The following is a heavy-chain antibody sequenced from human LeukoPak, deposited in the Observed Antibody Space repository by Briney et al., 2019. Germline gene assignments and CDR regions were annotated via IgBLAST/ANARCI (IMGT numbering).Heavy chain of an antibody. V-gene: IGHV4-39*01. Sequence: PSETLSLTCTVSGGSISSSIYYWGWIRQPPGKGLEWIGNIYYSGSTNYNPPLKSRATISVDTSKNQFSLKLTSVTAADTAVYYCARRKATMPEYYFDYWGQGTLVTVSS. CDR1: GGSISSSIYY. CDR2: IYYSGST. J-gene: IGHJ4*01. CDR3: ARRKATMPEYYFDY. D-gene: IGHD2-2*01.